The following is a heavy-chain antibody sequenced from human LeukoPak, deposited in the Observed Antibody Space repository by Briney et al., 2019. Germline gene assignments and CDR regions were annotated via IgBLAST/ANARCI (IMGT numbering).Heavy chain of an antibody. J-gene: IGHJ3*02. CDR2: ISGSGGST. Sequence: GGSLRLSCAASGFTFSSYAMSWVRQAPGKGLEWVSAISGSGGSTYYADSVKSRFTISRDNSKNTLYLQMNSLRAEDTAVYSCAKYGCSSTSCYSPFDIWGQGTMVTVSS. V-gene: IGHV3-23*01. D-gene: IGHD2-2*01. CDR1: GFTFSSYA. CDR3: AKYGCSSTSCYSPFDI.